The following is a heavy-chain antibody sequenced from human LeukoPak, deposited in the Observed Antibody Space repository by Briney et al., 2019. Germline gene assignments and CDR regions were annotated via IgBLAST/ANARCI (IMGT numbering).Heavy chain of an antibody. D-gene: IGHD6-13*01. Sequence: ASVKVSCKASRYTLTSYGISWVRQAPGQGLEWMGRIIPILGIANYAQKFQGRVTITRDTSASTAYMELSSLRSEDTAVYYCARGPYSSSWYDPSGGCSDYWGQGTLVTVSS. CDR2: IIPILGIA. CDR1: RYTLTSYG. J-gene: IGHJ4*02. CDR3: ARGPYSSSWYDPSGGCSDY. V-gene: IGHV1-69*04.